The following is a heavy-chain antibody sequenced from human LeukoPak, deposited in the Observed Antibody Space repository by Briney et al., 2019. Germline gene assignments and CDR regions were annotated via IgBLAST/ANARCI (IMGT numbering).Heavy chain of an antibody. D-gene: IGHD3-22*01. CDR3: VRDLIYYDSSGYHNDAFDI. V-gene: IGHV4-59*01. J-gene: IGHJ3*02. CDR1: GGSISGYY. CDR2: IYYSGST. Sequence: SETLSLTCTVSGGSISGYYWTWIRQPPGKGLEWIGYIYYSGSTNYNPSLKSRVTISVDTSKNQFSLKLSSVTAADTAVYYCVRDLIYYDSSGYHNDAFDIWGQGTMVTVSS.